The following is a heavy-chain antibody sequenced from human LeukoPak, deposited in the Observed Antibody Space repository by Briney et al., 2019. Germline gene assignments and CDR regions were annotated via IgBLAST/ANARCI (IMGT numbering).Heavy chain of an antibody. J-gene: IGHJ6*02. CDR2: ISSSSSYI. D-gene: IGHD5-18*01. CDR1: GFTFSSYS. CDR3: ARVDTAMVTYSERYYYGMDV. Sequence: SGGSLRLSCAASGFTFSSYSMNWVRQAPGKGLEWVSSISSSSSYIYYADSVKGRFTISRDNAKNSLYLQMNSLRAEDTAVYYCARVDTAMVTYSERYYYGMDVWGQGTTVTVSS. V-gene: IGHV3-21*01.